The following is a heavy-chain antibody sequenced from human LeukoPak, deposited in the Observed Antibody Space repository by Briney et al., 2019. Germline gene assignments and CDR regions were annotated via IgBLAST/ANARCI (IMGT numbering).Heavy chain of an antibody. J-gene: IGHJ4*02. Sequence: GGSLRLSCEGSGFNFSSYSMNWVRQAPGKGLEWVSFITGSSRAIYYADSVKGRFIISRDNAKNSVYMQLNSLRAEDTAVYYCARDPSLVTYYFDYWGQGTLVTVSS. D-gene: IGHD4-23*01. CDR1: GFNFSSYS. CDR2: ITGSSRAI. V-gene: IGHV3-48*01. CDR3: ARDPSLVTYYFDY.